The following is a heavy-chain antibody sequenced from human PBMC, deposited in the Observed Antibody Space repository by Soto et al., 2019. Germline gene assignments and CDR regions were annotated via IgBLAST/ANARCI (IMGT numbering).Heavy chain of an antibody. V-gene: IGHV4-34*01. J-gene: IGHJ5*02. Sequence: PSETLSLTCAVYGGSFSGYYWSWIRQPPGKGLEWIGEINHSGSTNYNPSLKSRVTISVDTSKNQFSLKLSSVTAADTAVYYCARVARSHYVWGSYRLSNWFDPWGQGTLVTVSS. CDR2: INHSGST. CDR3: ARVARSHYVWGSYRLSNWFDP. D-gene: IGHD3-16*02. CDR1: GGSFSGYY.